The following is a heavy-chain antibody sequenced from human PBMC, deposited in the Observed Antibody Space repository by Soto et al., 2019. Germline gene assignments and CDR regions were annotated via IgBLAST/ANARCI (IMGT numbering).Heavy chain of an antibody. D-gene: IGHD6-19*01. CDR2: MSYDGTNK. CDR1: GFMFSAYA. CDR3: ARDPSPYTSGWYGIDF. V-gene: IGHV3-30-3*01. Sequence: GGSLRLSCTASGFMFSAYAMLWVRQAPGKGLEWVAAMSYDGTNKYYADSLKGRFTISRDNSKNTLFLQMSSLTADDSAVYYCARDPSPYTSGWYGIDFWGLGTLVTVSS. J-gene: IGHJ4*01.